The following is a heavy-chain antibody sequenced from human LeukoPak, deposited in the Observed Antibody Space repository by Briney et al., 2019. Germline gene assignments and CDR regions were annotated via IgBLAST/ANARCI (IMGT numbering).Heavy chain of an antibody. V-gene: IGHV3-23*01. J-gene: IGHJ4*02. D-gene: IGHD2-2*01. CDR2: SSGSGGST. Sequence: GGSLRLSCAASEFSVGSNYMTWVRQAPGKGLEWVSASSGSGGSTYYADSVKGRFTISRDNSKNTLYLQMNSLRAEDTAVYYCAKDVIVVVPAADTPNWGQGTLVTVSS. CDR1: EFSVGSNY. CDR3: AKDVIVVVPAADTPN.